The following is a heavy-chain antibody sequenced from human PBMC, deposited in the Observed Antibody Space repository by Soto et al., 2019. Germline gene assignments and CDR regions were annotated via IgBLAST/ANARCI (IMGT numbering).Heavy chain of an antibody. J-gene: IGHJ6*02. Sequence: PGGSLRLSCAASGFTFSDSYMSWIGRAPGKGLEWISYITFSGNTVYYADSLKGRFTISRDNAKNSLYLQMNRLRAEDTAVYYCARVSWREKYGMDVWGQGTTVTVSS. CDR1: GFTFSDSY. CDR3: ARVSWREKYGMDV. V-gene: IGHV3-11*01. CDR2: ITFSGNTV.